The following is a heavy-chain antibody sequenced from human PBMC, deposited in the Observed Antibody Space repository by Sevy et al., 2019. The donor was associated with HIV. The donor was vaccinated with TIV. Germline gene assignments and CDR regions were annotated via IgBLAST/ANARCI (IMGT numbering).Heavy chain of an antibody. J-gene: IGHJ4*02. CDR1: GFSVSSNF. V-gene: IGHV3-53*01. CDR3: TTSPRPNLADY. D-gene: IGHD1-1*01. CDR2: IYGGGET. Sequence: GGSLRLSCAASGFSVSSNFMSWVRQAPGRGLEWVSIIYGGGETHYAESVKGRFTISRDSSRNTVFLQMNSLRAEDTAIYFCTTSPRPNLADYWGQGTLVTVSS.